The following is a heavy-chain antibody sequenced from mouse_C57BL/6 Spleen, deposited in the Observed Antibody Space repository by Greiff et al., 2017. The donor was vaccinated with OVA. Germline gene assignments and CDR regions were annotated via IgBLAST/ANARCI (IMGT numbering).Heavy chain of an antibody. CDR2: IYPYDGST. CDR3: ARWDDYDAMDY. Sequence: QVQLQQSGPELVKPGASVKLSCKASGYTITSYDINWVKQRPRQGLQWIGWIYPYDGSTKYNEKFKGKATLTVDTSSSPAYMDLQSLTSEDSALYFCARWDDYDAMDYWGQGTSVTVSS. CDR1: GYTITSYD. V-gene: IGHV1-85*01. J-gene: IGHJ4*01. D-gene: IGHD4-1*01.